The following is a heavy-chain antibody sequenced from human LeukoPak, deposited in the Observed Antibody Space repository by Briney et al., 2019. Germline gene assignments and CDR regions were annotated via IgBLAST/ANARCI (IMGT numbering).Heavy chain of an antibody. V-gene: IGHV4-61*02. CDR3: ARGGGYCSSTSCSYYCYMDV. D-gene: IGHD2-2*01. CDR1: GGSISSGSYY. Sequence: SETLSLTCTVSGGSISSGSYYWSWIRQPAGKGLEWIGRIYTSGSTNYNPSLKSRVTISVDTSKNQFSLKLSFVTAADTAVYYCARGGGYCSSTSCSYYCYMDVWGKGTTVTVSS. CDR2: IYTSGST. J-gene: IGHJ6*03.